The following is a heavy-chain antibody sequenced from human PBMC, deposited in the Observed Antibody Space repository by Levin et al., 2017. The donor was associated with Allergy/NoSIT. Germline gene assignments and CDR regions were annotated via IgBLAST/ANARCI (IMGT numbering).Heavy chain of an antibody. CDR2: IYYSGST. J-gene: IGHJ4*02. V-gene: IGHV4-59*01. CDR3: ARWDIAVATFDY. D-gene: IGHD6-19*01. CDR1: GGSISSYY. Sequence: SETLSLTCTVSGGSISSYYWSWIRQPPGKGLEWIGYIYYSGSTNYNPSLKSRVTISVDTSKNQFSLKLSSVTAADTAVYYCARWDIAVATFDYWGQGTLVTVSS.